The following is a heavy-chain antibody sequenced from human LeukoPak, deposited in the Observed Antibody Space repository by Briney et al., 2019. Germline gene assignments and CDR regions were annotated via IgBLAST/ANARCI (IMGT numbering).Heavy chain of an antibody. Sequence: ALVKVSCKASGYTFTGYYVHWVRQAPGQGLEWMGRINPNSGDTNYAQKFQGRVTMTRDTSISTAYMELSRLRSDDTAVYYCARDYCGGDCFPDYWGQGTLVTVSS. D-gene: IGHD2-21*02. CDR1: GYTFTGYY. CDR2: INPNSGDT. CDR3: ARDYCGGDCFPDY. J-gene: IGHJ4*02. V-gene: IGHV1-2*06.